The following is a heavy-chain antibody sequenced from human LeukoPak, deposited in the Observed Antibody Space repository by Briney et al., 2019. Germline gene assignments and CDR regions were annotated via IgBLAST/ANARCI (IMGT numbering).Heavy chain of an antibody. CDR3: ARGGGVEVPADY. Sequence: ETLSLTCAVYGESLSPYYWSWIRQPPGKGLEWIGEIDHRGTTNYNPSLMSRLTISVDTSKNQFSLNLNSVTAADTAVYYCARGGGVEVPADYWGQGILVTVSS. CDR2: IDHRGTT. CDR1: GESLSPYY. D-gene: IGHD2-2*01. V-gene: IGHV4-34*01. J-gene: IGHJ4*02.